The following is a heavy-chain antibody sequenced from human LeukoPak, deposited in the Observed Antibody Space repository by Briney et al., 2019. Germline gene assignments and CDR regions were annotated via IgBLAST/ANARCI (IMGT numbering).Heavy chain of an antibody. D-gene: IGHD2-15*01. CDR1: GFTFSGYL. CDR2: IKEEGSEK. V-gene: IGHV3-7*01. CDR3: ARDSSAAPHSY. J-gene: IGHJ4*02. Sequence: AGGSLRLSCAASGFTFSGYLMSWLRQAPGKGLEWVANIKEEGSEKYYVDSVKGRFIISRDNAKNSLYLQMNSLRAEDTAVYYCARDSSAAPHSYWGQGTLVTVFS.